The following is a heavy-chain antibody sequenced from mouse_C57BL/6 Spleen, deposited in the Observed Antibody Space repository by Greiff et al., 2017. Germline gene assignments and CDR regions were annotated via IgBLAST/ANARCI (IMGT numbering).Heavy chain of an antibody. CDR2: INPNNGGT. V-gene: IGHV1-18*01. CDR3: ARWLTGFAY. D-gene: IGHD4-1*01. Sequence: DVQLQESGPELVKPGASVKIPCKASGYTFTDYNMDWVKQSHGKSLEWIGDINPNNGGTIYNQKFKGKATLTVDKSSSTAYMELRSLTSEDTAVYYCARWLTGFAYWGQGTLVTVSA. J-gene: IGHJ3*01. CDR1: GYTFTDYN.